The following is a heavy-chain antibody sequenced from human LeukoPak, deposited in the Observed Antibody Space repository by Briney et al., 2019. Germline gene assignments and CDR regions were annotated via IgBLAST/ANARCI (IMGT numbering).Heavy chain of an antibody. CDR3: ARPRADIPATVFDS. CDR1: GFTFTSYA. D-gene: IGHD2-2*02. J-gene: IGHJ4*02. Sequence: PGGSLRLSCATSGFTFTSYAMYWVRQAPGKGLEWVAAITGNGVNTYYADSVKGRFTISSDPSKNTLFLQMHSLRADDTAVYYCARPRADIPATVFDSWGQGALVTVSS. V-gene: IGHV3-23*01. CDR2: ITGNGVNT.